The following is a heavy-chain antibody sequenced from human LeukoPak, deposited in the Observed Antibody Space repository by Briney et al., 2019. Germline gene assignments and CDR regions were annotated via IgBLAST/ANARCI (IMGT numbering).Heavy chain of an antibody. D-gene: IGHD3-10*02. CDR1: GFTFSSYE. CDR2: ISSSGSTI. CDR3: AELGITMIGGV. J-gene: IGHJ6*04. Sequence: CXASGFTFSSYEMNWVRQAPGKGLEWVSYISSSGSTIYYADSVKGRFTISRDNAKNSLYMQMNSLRAEDTAVYYCAELGITMIGGVWGKGTTVTISS. V-gene: IGHV3-48*03.